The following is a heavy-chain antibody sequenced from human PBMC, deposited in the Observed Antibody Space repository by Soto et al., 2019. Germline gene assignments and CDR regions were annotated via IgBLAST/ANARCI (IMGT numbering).Heavy chain of an antibody. V-gene: IGHV1-69*13. CDR2: IIPIFGTA. CDR3: ARDPDIVVVPAAIRNYYYYYGMDV. Sequence: SVKVSCKASGGTFSSYAISWVRQAPGQGLEWMGGIIPIFGTANYAQKFQGRVTTTADESTSTAYMELSSLRSEDTAVYYCARDPDIVVVPAAIRNYYYYYGMDVWGQGTTVAVSS. J-gene: IGHJ6*02. CDR1: GGTFSSYA. D-gene: IGHD2-2*02.